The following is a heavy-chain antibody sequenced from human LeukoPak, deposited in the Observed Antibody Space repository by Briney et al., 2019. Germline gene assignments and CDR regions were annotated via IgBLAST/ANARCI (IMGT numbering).Heavy chain of an antibody. CDR1: GGSISSYY. J-gene: IGHJ6*03. V-gene: IGHV4-4*07. CDR3: ARGGGGYSYGHYYYYYMDV. D-gene: IGHD5-18*01. Sequence: TSETLSLTCTVSGGSISSYYWSWIRQPAGKGLEWIGRIYTSGSTNYNPSLKSRVTISVDTSKNQFSLKLSSVTAADTAVYYCARGGGGYSYGHYYYYYMDVWGKGTTVTVSS. CDR2: IYTSGST.